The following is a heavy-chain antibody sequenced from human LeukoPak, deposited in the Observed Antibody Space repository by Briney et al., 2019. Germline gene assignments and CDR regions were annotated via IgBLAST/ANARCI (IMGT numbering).Heavy chain of an antibody. D-gene: IGHD3-10*01. Sequence: PGGSLRLSCAASGLTFSSYEMNWVRQAPGKGLEWVSYISGSGDVIHYADSVKGRFIISRDNAENSLFLQMNSLRAEDTAVYYCARPLGYSGSGSYYAYWGQGTLVTVSS. CDR2: ISGSGDVI. V-gene: IGHV3-48*03. CDR3: ARPLGYSGSGSYYAY. J-gene: IGHJ4*02. CDR1: GLTFSSYE.